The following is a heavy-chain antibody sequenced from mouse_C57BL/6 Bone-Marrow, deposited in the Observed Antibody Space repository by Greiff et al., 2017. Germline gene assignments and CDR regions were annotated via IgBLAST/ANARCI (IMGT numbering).Heavy chain of an antibody. Sequence: VKVVESGAELARPGASVKLSCKASGYTFTSYGISWVKQRTGQGLEWIGEIYPRSGNTYYNEKFKGKATLTADKSSSTAYMELRSLTSEDSAVYFCARSDGYYGFAYWGQGTLVTVSA. CDR2: IYPRSGNT. D-gene: IGHD2-3*01. V-gene: IGHV1-81*01. CDR3: ARSDGYYGFAY. J-gene: IGHJ3*01. CDR1: GYTFTSYG.